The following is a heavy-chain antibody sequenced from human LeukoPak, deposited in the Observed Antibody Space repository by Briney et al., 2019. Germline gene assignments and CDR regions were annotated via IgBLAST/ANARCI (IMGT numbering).Heavy chain of an antibody. J-gene: IGHJ4*02. V-gene: IGHV1-69*13. CDR2: IIPIFGTA. D-gene: IGHD2-21*01. CDR3: ARDDGAYCGGDCYSGDY. Sequence: SVKVSCKASGGTFSSYAISWVRQAPGQGLERMGGIIPIFGTANYAQKFQGRVTITADESTSTAYMELSSLRSEDTAVYYCARDDGAYCGGDCYSGDYWGQGTLVTVSS. CDR1: GGTFSSYA.